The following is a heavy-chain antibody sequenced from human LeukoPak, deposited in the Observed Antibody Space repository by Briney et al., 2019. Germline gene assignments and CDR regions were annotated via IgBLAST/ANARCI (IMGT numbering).Heavy chain of an antibody. J-gene: IGHJ6*03. CDR3: ARLGYCSGGSCYYYYYMDV. CDR2: ISTSGST. V-gene: IGHV4-4*07. Sequence: PSETLSLTCTVSGGSISSYYGSWIRQPAGKGLESIGHISTSGSTNYNPSLKSRVTMSGDTSKNQFSLKLSSMTAADTAAYYCARLGYCSGGSCYYYYYMDVWGKGTTVTVSS. D-gene: IGHD2-15*01. CDR1: GGSISSYY.